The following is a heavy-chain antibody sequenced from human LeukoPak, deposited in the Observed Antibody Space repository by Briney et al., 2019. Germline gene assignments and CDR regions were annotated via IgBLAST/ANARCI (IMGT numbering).Heavy chain of an antibody. V-gene: IGHV4-59*01. CDR2: IYYSGST. CDR1: GGSISSYY. J-gene: IGHJ4*02. Sequence: PSETLSLTCTVSGGSISSYYWSWIRQPPGKGLEWIGYIYYSGSTNYSPSLKSRVTISIDTSKNQFSLKLSSVTAADTAVYYCARDSDILTGYSLGYFDYWGQGTLVTVSS. CDR3: ARDSDILTGYSLGYFDY. D-gene: IGHD3-9*01.